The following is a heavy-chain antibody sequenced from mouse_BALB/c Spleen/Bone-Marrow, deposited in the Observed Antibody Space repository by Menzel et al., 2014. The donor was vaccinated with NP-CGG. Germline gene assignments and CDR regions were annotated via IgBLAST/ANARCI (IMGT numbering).Heavy chain of an antibody. CDR2: IDPSDSYT. D-gene: IGHD3-2*01. CDR3: TIPTARACFDY. Sequence: QVQLQQSGAELVKPGASVKMSCKASGYTFTSYWMHWVKQRPGQGLEWIGVIDPSDSYTSYNQKFKGKATLTVDTSSSTAYMQLSSLTSEDSAVYYCTIPTARACFDYWGQGTARTASS. J-gene: IGHJ2*01. CDR1: GYTFTSYW. V-gene: IGHV1S127*01.